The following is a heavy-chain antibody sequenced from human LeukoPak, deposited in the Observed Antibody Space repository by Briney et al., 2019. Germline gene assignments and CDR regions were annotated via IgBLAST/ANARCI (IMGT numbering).Heavy chain of an antibody. CDR1: GYRFTSYW. D-gene: IGHD3-22*01. CDR3: ARRRENSSGYYLAFYFDY. Sequence: GESLKISCKGSGYRFTSYWIGWVRQMPGKGLEWMGIIYPGDSDTRYSPSFQGQVTISADKSISTAYLQWSSLKASDTAMYYCARRRENSSGYYLAFYFDYWGQGTLVTVSS. V-gene: IGHV5-51*01. J-gene: IGHJ4*02. CDR2: IYPGDSDT.